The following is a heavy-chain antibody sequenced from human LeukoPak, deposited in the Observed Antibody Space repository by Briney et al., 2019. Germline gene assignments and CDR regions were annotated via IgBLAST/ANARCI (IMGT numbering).Heavy chain of an antibody. CDR3: AKDVRGYFQH. J-gene: IGHJ1*01. CDR2: IWYDGSNK. CDR1: GFTFSSYG. Sequence: GGSLRLSCAASGFTFSSYGMHWVRQAPGKGLEWVAFIWYDGSNKYYADSVKGRFTISRDNSKNTLYLQMNSLRAEDTAVYYCAKDVRGYFQHWGQGTLVTVSS. V-gene: IGHV3-30*02. D-gene: IGHD3-10*02.